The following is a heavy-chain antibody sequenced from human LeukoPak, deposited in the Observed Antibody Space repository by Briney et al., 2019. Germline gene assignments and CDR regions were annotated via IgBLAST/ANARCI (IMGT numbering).Heavy chain of an antibody. CDR3: ARGIISYGPDFDY. J-gene: IGHJ4*02. CDR2: VYHSGST. D-gene: IGHD5-18*01. CDR1: GGSISSGGYS. V-gene: IGHV4-30-2*01. Sequence: SETLSLTCAVSGGSISSGGYSWSWIRQPPGKGLEWIGYVYHSGSTYYSPSLKSRVTISVDRSKNQFSLKLSSVTAADTAVYYCARGIISYGPDFDYWGQGTLVSVSS.